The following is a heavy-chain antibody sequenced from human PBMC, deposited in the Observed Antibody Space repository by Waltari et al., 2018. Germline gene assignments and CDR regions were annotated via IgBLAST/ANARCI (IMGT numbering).Heavy chain of an antibody. CDR3: ARGDSWYIDY. J-gene: IGHJ4*02. CDR2: MKPNSVGT. Sequence: QVQLVQSGAEVKKPGASVKVSCKASGYSFTDYYIHWVRQAPGQGLEWMGWMKPNSVGTHCAQKFQDRVTMTRDTSIRTASMELTRLRSDDTAVYYCARGDSWYIDYWGQGTLVTVSS. CDR1: GYSFTDYY. V-gene: IGHV1-2*02. D-gene: IGHD3-22*01.